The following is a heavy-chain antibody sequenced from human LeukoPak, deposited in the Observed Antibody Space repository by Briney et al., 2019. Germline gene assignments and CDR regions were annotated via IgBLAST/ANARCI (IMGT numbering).Heavy chain of an antibody. V-gene: IGHV4-39*01. CDR3: ARQVVEVAGTGYFDY. J-gene: IGHJ4*02. CDR1: GGSIRSSSYY. CDR2: IYYSGST. D-gene: IGHD6-19*01. Sequence: SETLSLTCTVSGGSIRSSSYYCSWIRQPPGKGLEWIGSIYYSGSTYYNASLKSRGTISVDTSKNQFSLKLNSVTAADTAVYFCARQVVEVAGTGYFDYWGQGTLVTVSS.